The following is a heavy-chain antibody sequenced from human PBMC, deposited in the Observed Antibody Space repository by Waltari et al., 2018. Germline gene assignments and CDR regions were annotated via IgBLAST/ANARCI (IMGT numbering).Heavy chain of an antibody. CDR1: GFTFGDYA. CDR2: IRSKAYGGTT. Sequence: EVQLVESGGGLVKPGRSLRLSCTASGFTFGDYAMSWFRQAPGKGLEWVGFIRSKAYGGTTEYAASVKGRFTISRDDSKSIAYLQMNSLKTEDTAVYYWTRDPSLRFVEWFAGFDPWGQGTLVTVSS. J-gene: IGHJ5*02. V-gene: IGHV3-49*05. CDR3: TRDPSLRFVEWFAGFDP. D-gene: IGHD3-3*01.